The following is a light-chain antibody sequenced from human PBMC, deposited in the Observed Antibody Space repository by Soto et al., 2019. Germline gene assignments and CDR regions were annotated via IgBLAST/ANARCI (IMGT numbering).Light chain of an antibody. CDR2: GAS. Sequence: EVVLTQSPATLSLSPGERATLSCRASENVRTFVDWYQQKPGQAPRLLIYGASNRATGIPARFSGSGSGTDFTLTISDLEPEDFAVDYCQKHSHWPPWTFGQGTRVEIQ. J-gene: IGKJ1*01. V-gene: IGKV3-11*01. CDR3: QKHSHWPPWT. CDR1: ENVRTF.